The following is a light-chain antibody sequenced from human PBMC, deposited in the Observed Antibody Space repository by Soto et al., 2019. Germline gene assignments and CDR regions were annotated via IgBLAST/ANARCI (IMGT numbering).Light chain of an antibody. CDR2: DAS. CDR3: QQLLKLGT. CDR1: QSVGDY. Sequence: EIVLTQSPATLSLSPGERATLSCRASQSVGDYLAWYQRKPGQPPRLLIYDASKRATGIPARFSGSGSGTDFTLTISSLEPEDFSLYYCQQLLKLGTFGEGTEVEIK. J-gene: IGKJ4*01. V-gene: IGKV3-11*01.